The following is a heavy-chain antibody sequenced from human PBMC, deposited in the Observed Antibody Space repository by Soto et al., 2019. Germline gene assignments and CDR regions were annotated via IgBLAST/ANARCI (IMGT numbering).Heavy chain of an antibody. J-gene: IGHJ4*02. Sequence: PGGSLRLSCAASGFTVSSNYMSWVRQAPGKGLEWVSVIYSGGSTYYADSVKGRFTISRDNSKNTLYLQMNSLRAEDTAVYYCARELGYCSSTSCLGYFDYWGQGTLVTVSS. CDR2: IYSGGST. V-gene: IGHV3-66*01. CDR3: ARELGYCSSTSCLGYFDY. D-gene: IGHD2-2*01. CDR1: GFTVSSNY.